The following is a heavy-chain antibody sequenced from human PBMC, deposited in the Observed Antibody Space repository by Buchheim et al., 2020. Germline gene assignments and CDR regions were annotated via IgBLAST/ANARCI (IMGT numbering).Heavy chain of an antibody. CDR3: ARASDFTIFGVVIPIGFDY. J-gene: IGHJ4*02. V-gene: IGHV3-7*01. D-gene: IGHD3-3*01. Sequence: EVQLVESGGGLVQPGGSLRLSCAASGFTFSSYWMSWVRQAPGKGLEWVANIKQDGSEKYYVDSVMGRFTISRDNAKNSLYLQMNSLRAEDTAVYYCARASDFTIFGVVIPIGFDYWGQGTL. CDR1: GFTFSSYW. CDR2: IKQDGSEK.